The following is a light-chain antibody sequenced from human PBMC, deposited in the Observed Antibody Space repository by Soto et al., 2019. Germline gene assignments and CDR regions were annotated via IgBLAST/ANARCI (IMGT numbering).Light chain of an antibody. CDR3: QQSYITPLT. CDR2: TAS. CDR1: QSISSF. Sequence: DFQMTQSPSSLSASVGDRVTITCRASQSISSFLNWFQQKPGKAPKLLIHTASTLQSGVPSRFSGSGYGTEFTLTISSLQPEDFATYYCQQSYITPLTFGQGTKVEIK. J-gene: IGKJ1*01. V-gene: IGKV1-39*01.